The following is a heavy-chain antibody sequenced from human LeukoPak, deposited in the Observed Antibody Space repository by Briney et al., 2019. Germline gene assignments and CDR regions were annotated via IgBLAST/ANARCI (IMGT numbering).Heavy chain of an antibody. D-gene: IGHD3-22*01. CDR2: IYTSGST. Sequence: SETLPLTCTVSGGSISSYYWSWMRQPAGKGLEWIGRIYTSGSTNYNPSLKSRVTMSVDTSKNQFSVKLSSVTAADTAVYYCARGSRWDSGYVDAFDIWGQGTMVTVSS. CDR1: GGSISSYY. J-gene: IGHJ3*02. V-gene: IGHV4-4*07. CDR3: ARGSRWDSGYVDAFDI.